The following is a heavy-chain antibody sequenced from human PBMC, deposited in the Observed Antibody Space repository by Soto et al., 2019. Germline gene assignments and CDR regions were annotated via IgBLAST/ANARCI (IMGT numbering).Heavy chain of an antibody. CDR3: ARDRAYSSSSSYYCYYGMDV. J-gene: IGHJ6*02. V-gene: IGHV1-2*04. CDR1: GYTFTGYY. D-gene: IGHD6-6*01. Sequence: ASVKVSCKASGYTFTGYYMHWVRQAPGQGLEWMGWINPNSGGTNYAQKFQGWVTMTRDTSISTAYMELSRLRSDDTAVYYCARDRAYSSSSSYYCYYGMDVWGQGTTVTVSS. CDR2: INPNSGGT.